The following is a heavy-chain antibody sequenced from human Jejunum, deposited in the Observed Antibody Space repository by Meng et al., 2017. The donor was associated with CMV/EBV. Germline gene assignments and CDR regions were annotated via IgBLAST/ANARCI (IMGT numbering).Heavy chain of an antibody. CDR2: IRYDGTVQ. V-gene: IGHV3-30*02. Sequence: QVLVVDSGGGVVQPGGSRRLSCAASGFTFSIYGMHWVRQAPGKGLEWVAFIRYDGTVQNYADSVKGRFTISRDNSWNMLSLEMNSLRPEDTAVYYCAKVGFGWYSIDYWGQGTLVTVSS. CDR1: GFTFSIYG. D-gene: IGHD6-19*01. J-gene: IGHJ4*02. CDR3: AKVGFGWYSIDY.